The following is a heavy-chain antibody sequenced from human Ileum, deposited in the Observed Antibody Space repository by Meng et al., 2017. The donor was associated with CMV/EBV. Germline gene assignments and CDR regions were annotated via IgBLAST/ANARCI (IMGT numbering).Heavy chain of an antibody. J-gene: IGHJ5*02. V-gene: IGHV1-2*02. D-gene: IGHD2-2*01. CDR3: ARGPQYGIVVVPAGAFDP. CDR2: INPNSGGT. Sequence: YTFPGYYMHWVRQAPGHGLEWMGWINPNSGGTNYAQKFQGRVTMTRDTSISTAYMELSRLRSDDTAVYYCARGPQYGIVVVPAGAFDPWGQGTLVTVSS. CDR1: YTFPGYY.